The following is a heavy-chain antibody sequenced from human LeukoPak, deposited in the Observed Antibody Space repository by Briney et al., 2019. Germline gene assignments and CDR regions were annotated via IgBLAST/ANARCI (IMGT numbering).Heavy chain of an antibody. CDR2: ISWNSGSI. D-gene: IGHD4-23*01. CDR3: AKDHGGNLDWYFDL. CDR1: GFTFDDYA. J-gene: IGHJ2*01. Sequence: GGSLRLSCAASGFTFDDYAMHWVRQAPGKGLEWVSGISWNSGSIGYADSVKVRFIISRDYVKNSLYLEMNSLRAEDTALYYCAKDHGGNLDWYFDLWGRGTLVTVSS. V-gene: IGHV3-9*01.